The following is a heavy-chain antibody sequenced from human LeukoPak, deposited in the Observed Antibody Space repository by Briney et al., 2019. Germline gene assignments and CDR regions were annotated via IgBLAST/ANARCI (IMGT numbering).Heavy chain of an antibody. CDR3: AKGVFGVNRAFDY. J-gene: IGHJ4*02. CDR2: ISESGRGT. V-gene: IGHV3-23*01. D-gene: IGHD3-3*01. Sequence: GGSLRLSCEASGFTFNTCAVSWVRQAPGEGLEWVSAISESGRGTYYADSVKGRFTISRDNSKNTPYLQMNSLRVDDTALYYCAKGVFGVNRAFDYWDQGILAVVSS. CDR1: GFTFNTCA.